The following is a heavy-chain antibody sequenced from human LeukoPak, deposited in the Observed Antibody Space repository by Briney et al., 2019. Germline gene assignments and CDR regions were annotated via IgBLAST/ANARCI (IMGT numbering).Heavy chain of an antibody. CDR3: ARDNGMVRGVIINYFDY. CDR2: TRAYNGNT. J-gene: IGHJ4*02. Sequence: ASVKVSCKASGYTFTSYGISWVRQAPGQGLEWMGWTRAYNGNTNYAQKLQGRVTMTTDTSTSTAYMELRSLRSDDTAVYYCARDNGMVRGVIINYFDYWGQGTLVTVSS. V-gene: IGHV1-18*01. D-gene: IGHD3-10*01. CDR1: GYTFTSYG.